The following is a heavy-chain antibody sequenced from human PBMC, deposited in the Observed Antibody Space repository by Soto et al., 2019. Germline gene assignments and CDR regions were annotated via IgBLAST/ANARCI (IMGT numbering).Heavy chain of an antibody. V-gene: IGHV3-15*01. CDR1: GFGFDHVW. J-gene: IGHJ3*01. D-gene: IGHD2-2*01. CDR3: ATERTCSSATCPGAFEC. CDR2: IKTRGEGATT. Sequence: EVQMVESGGGFVQPGGSLRLTCATSGFGFDHVWMSWVRQAPGKGLDWVGRIKTRGEGATTEYPASERGRFTLSRDASKNTVYLEMNSLKTEDTAVYYCATERTCSSATCPGAFECWGRGTMVIVSS.